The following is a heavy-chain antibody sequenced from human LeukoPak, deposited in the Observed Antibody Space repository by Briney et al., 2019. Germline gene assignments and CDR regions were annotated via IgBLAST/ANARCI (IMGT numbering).Heavy chain of an antibody. CDR2: ISYDGSNK. Sequence: GGSLRLSCAASGFTFSSYAMHWVRQAPGKGLEWVAVISYDGSNKYYADSVKGRFTISRDNSKNTLYLQMNSLRAEDTAVYYCAYSSSWYYYFDYWGQGTLVTVSS. CDR1: GFTFSSYA. CDR3: AYSSSWYYYFDY. D-gene: IGHD6-13*01. J-gene: IGHJ4*02. V-gene: IGHV3-30-3*01.